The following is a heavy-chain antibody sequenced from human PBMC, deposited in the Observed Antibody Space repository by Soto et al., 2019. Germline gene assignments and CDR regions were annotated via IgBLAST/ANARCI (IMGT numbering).Heavy chain of an antibody. V-gene: IGHV3-21*01. CDR1: GFTFSSYS. CDR3: ARITGGARTLDY. J-gene: IGHJ4*02. CDR2: ISSSSSYI. Sequence: EVQLVESGGGLVKPGGSLRLSCAASGFTFSSYSMNWARQAPGKGLEWVSSISSSSSYIYYADSVKGRFTISRDNAKNSLYLQMNSLRAEDTAVYYCARITGGARTLDYWGQGTLVTVSS. D-gene: IGHD1-20*01.